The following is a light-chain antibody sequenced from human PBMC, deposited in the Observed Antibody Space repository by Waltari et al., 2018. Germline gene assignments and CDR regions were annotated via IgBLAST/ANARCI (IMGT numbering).Light chain of an antibody. V-gene: IGKV1-NL1*01. Sequence: DIQMTQSPSSLSASVGDRVTITCRSSQAISNSLAWYQQKPGKAPKVLLYRASTLESGVPSRFSGSGTGTDYTLTISSLQPEDFATYYCQQYAATPLTFGGGTKVEIK. J-gene: IGKJ4*02. CDR3: QQYAATPLT. CDR1: QAISNS. CDR2: RAS.